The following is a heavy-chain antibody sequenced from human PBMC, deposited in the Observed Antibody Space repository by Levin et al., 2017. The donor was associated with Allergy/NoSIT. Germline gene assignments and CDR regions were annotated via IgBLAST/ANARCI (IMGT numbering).Heavy chain of an antibody. Sequence: GGSLRLSCAVSGFTFSSYWMHWVRQAPGKGLVWVSRINSDGSSTTYADSVKGRFTISRDNAKNTVYLQMKSLRAEDTAVYYCAREGYSGSSTYYFDYWGQGTLLTVSS. CDR3: AREGYSGSSTYYFDY. J-gene: IGHJ4*02. D-gene: IGHD6-19*01. CDR2: INSDGSST. V-gene: IGHV3-74*01. CDR1: GFTFSSYW.